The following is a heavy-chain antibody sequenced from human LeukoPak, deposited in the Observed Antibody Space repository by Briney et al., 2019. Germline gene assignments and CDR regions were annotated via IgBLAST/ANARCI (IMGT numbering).Heavy chain of an antibody. D-gene: IGHD3-3*01. CDR1: GGSISSYH. J-gene: IGHJ3*02. V-gene: IGHV4-59*01. Sequence: SETLSLTCSVSGGSISSYHWTWIRQSPGKGLEYIGDTYYIGSTKSNPSLNSRVTMSVDTSKNQFSLKLSSVTPADTAIYYCASTYRLAIFGVPYGFDIWGQGTMVTVSS. CDR2: TYYIGST. CDR3: ASTYRLAIFGVPYGFDI.